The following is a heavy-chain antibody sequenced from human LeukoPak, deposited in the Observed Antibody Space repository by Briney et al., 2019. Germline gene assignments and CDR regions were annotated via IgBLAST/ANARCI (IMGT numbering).Heavy chain of an antibody. CDR2: IYYSGST. D-gene: IGHD3-3*01. CDR1: GGSISSSSYY. V-gene: IGHV4-39*01. J-gene: IGHJ2*01. CDR3: ARRVTIFGVVIMSEYFDL. Sequence: SETLSLTCTVSGGSISSSSYYWGWVRQPPGKGLEWIGTIYYSGSTYYNPSLKSRVTISVDTSKNQFSLKLSSVTAADTAVYYCARRVTIFGVVIMSEYFDLWGRGTLVTVSS.